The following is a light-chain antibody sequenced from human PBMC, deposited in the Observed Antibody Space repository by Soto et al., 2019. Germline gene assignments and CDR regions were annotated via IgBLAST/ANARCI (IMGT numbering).Light chain of an antibody. Sequence: DIQMTQSPSTLSASVGDRVTITFRASQSISIWLAWYQQKPGKAPKILIYKASSLESGVPSRFSGSGSGTEFTLTISSLQPDDFATYYCQQYNSYSRTFGQGTKVDI. CDR2: KAS. CDR1: QSISIW. CDR3: QQYNSYSRT. J-gene: IGKJ1*01. V-gene: IGKV1-5*03.